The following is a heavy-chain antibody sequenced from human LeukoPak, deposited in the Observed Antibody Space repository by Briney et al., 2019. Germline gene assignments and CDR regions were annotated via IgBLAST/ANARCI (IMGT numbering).Heavy chain of an antibody. CDR3: ARSVVTATPHYFQH. Sequence: GGSLRLSCATSGFTFSTYAMNWVRQAPGKGLEWVSVISVSGGSTYYADSVKGRFTISRDNSKNTLYLQMNSLSAEDTAVYYCARSVVTATPHYFQHWGQGTLVTVSS. V-gene: IGHV3-23*01. CDR1: GFTFSTYA. D-gene: IGHD2-21*02. CDR2: ISVSGGST. J-gene: IGHJ1*01.